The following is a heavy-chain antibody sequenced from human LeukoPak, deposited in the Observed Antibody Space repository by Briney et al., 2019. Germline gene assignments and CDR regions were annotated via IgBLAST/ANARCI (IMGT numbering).Heavy chain of an antibody. Sequence: SETLSITCTVSGGSISSYYWSRIRQPPGKGLEWIGYIYYSGSTNYNPSLKSRVTISVDTSKNQFSLKLSSVTAADTAVYYCVLYRASSSWYWFDPWGQGTLVTVSS. J-gene: IGHJ5*02. CDR2: IYYSGST. CDR1: GGSISSYY. V-gene: IGHV4-59*01. CDR3: VLYRASSSWYWFDP. D-gene: IGHD6-13*01.